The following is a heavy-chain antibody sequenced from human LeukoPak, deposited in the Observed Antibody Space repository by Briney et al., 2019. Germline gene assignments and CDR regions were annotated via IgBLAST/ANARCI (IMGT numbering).Heavy chain of an antibody. CDR3: ARAYYDILTGYFYYYYYMDV. CDR1: GYTFTSYG. J-gene: IGHJ6*03. D-gene: IGHD3-9*01. Sequence: GASVKVSCKASGYTFTSYGVSWVRQAPGQGLEWMGWISAYNGNTNYAQKPQGRVTMTTDTSTSTAYMELRSLRSDDTAVYYCARAYYDILTGYFYYYYYMDVWGKGTTVTVSS. V-gene: IGHV1-18*01. CDR2: ISAYNGNT.